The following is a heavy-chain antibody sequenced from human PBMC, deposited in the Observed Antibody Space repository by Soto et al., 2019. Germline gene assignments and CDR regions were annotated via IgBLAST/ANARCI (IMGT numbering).Heavy chain of an antibody. CDR3: SREPGAYCGGDCYSYYFDY. Sequence: GGSLRLSCTASGFTFGDYAMIWFRQAPGKGLEWVGFIRSKAYGGTTEYAASVKGRFTISRDDSKSIAYLQMNSLKTEDTAVYYCSREPGAYCGGDCYSYYFDYWGQGTLVTVSS. CDR2: IRSKAYGGTT. D-gene: IGHD2-21*02. J-gene: IGHJ4*02. CDR1: GFTFGDYA. V-gene: IGHV3-49*03.